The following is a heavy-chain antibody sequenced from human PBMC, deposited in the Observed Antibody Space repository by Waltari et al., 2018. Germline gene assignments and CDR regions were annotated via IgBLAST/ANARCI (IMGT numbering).Heavy chain of an antibody. D-gene: IGHD3-22*01. Sequence: QVQLQESGPGLVKPSQTLSLTCTVSGGSISSGGYYWSWIRQPPGKGLEWIGYIYYSGSTYYNPSLKSRVTISVDTSKNQFSLKLSSVTAADTAVYYCATTQHYYYDSSGTSFDYWGQGTLVTVSS. CDR3: ATTQHYYYDSSGTSFDY. V-gene: IGHV4-31*03. CDR2: IYYSGST. J-gene: IGHJ4*02. CDR1: GGSISSGGYY.